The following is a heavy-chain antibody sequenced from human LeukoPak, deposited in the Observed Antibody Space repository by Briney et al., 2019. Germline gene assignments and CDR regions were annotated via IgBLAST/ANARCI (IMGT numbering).Heavy chain of an antibody. J-gene: IGHJ6*02. Sequence: GGSLRLSCAASGFTFSSYSMNWVRQAPGKGLEWVSSISSSSSYIYYADSVKGRFTISRDNAKNSLYLQMNSLRAEDTAVYYCARDTEITIFGVVTGYYGMDVWGQGTLVTVSS. CDR3: ARDTEITIFGVVTGYYGMDV. CDR1: GFTFSSYS. V-gene: IGHV3-21*01. CDR2: ISSSSSYI. D-gene: IGHD3-3*01.